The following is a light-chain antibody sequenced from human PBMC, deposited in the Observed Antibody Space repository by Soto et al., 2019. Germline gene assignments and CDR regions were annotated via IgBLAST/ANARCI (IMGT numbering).Light chain of an antibody. CDR2: TAS. CDR1: QGISSY. Sequence: DIQLTQSASFLSASVGDRFTITCRASQGISSYLAWYQQKPGKAPNLLIHTASTLHSGVPSRFSGSGSGTEFTLTISSLQPEDFATYYCQQRHSYPITFGQGTRLEI. CDR3: QQRHSYPIT. V-gene: IGKV1-9*01. J-gene: IGKJ5*01.